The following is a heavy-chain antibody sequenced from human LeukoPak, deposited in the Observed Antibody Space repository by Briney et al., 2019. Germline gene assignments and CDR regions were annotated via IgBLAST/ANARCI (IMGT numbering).Heavy chain of an antibody. D-gene: IGHD6-19*01. V-gene: IGHV3-21*06. Sequence: PGGSLRLSCAASGFTFSSYGMNWVRQAPGKGLEWVSAISGSGTYIYYAESVKGRFTISRDNAKNSLYLQMDSLRAEDTAVYYCARFVGPATKQYFDYWGQGILVTVSS. CDR1: GFTFSSYG. J-gene: IGHJ4*02. CDR3: ARFVGPATKQYFDY. CDR2: ISGSGTYI.